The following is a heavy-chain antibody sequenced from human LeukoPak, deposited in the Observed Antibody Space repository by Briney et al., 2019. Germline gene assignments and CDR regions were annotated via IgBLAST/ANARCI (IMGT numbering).Heavy chain of an antibody. CDR3: ARDSNEYNNYRGDCHFDS. V-gene: IGHV4-34*01. J-gene: IGHJ4*02. CDR1: GGSFSGYY. Sequence: SETLSLTCAVYGGSFSGYYWSWVRQPPGKGLEWIGEINHSGNTNYNPSLKRRVTISVDTSKNQFSLKLSSVTAADTAVYYCARDSNEYNNYRGDCHFDSWGQGTLVTVSS. D-gene: IGHD1-1*01. CDR2: INHSGNT.